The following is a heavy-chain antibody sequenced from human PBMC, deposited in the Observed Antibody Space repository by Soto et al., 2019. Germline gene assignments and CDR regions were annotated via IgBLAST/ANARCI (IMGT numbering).Heavy chain of an antibody. CDR3: ARGNYYDSSGYYRPSGHDAFDI. CDR1: GGSISSGGYY. Sequence: SETLSLTCTVSGGSISSGGYYWSWIRQHPGKGLEWIGYIYYSGSTYYNPSLKGRVTISVDTSKNQFSLKLSSVTAADTAVYYCARGNYYDSSGYYRPSGHDAFDIWGQGTMVTVSS. J-gene: IGHJ3*02. D-gene: IGHD3-22*01. V-gene: IGHV4-31*02. CDR2: IYYSGST.